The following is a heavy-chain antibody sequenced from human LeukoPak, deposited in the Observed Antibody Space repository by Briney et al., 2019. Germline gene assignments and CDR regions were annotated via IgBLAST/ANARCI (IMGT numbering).Heavy chain of an antibody. CDR2: ISYDGSNK. V-gene: IGHV3-30-3*01. Sequence: GGSLRLSCAASGFTFSSYAMHWVRQAPGKGLEWVAVISYDGSNKYYADSVKGRFTISRDNSKNTLYLQMNSLRAEDTALYYCAREGTGDLVWSYYFDFWGQGVLVTVSS. D-gene: IGHD7-27*01. CDR1: GFTFSSYA. J-gene: IGHJ4*02. CDR3: AREGTGDLVWSYYFDF.